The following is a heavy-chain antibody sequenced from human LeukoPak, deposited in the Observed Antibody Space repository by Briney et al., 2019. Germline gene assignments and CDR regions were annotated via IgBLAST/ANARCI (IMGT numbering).Heavy chain of an antibody. CDR2: IYYSGST. J-gene: IGHJ4*02. Sequence: SETLSLTCTVSGGSISNYYWSWIRQPPGKGLEWIGYIYYSGSTKYNPYLKSRVTISVDMSKNQFSLNLISVTAADTAVYYCAGRYSAYFDSWGQGTLVTVSS. CDR3: AGRYSAYFDS. D-gene: IGHD1-26*01. V-gene: IGHV4-59*08. CDR1: GGSISNYY.